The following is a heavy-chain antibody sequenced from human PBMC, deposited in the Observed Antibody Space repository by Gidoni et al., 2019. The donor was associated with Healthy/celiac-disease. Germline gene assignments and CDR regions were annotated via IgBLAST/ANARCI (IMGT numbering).Heavy chain of an antibody. CDR3: ASLTITKSGTPFDY. J-gene: IGHJ4*02. Sequence: QVQLVESGGGLVKPGGSLGLSCAASGFTFSDYYLSWIRQAPGKGLAWVSYISSSGSTIYYADSVKGRFTISRDNAKNSLYLQMNSLRAEDTAVYYCASLTITKSGTPFDYWGQGTLVTVSS. D-gene: IGHD3-3*01. CDR2: ISSSGSTI. V-gene: IGHV3-11*01. CDR1: GFTFSDYY.